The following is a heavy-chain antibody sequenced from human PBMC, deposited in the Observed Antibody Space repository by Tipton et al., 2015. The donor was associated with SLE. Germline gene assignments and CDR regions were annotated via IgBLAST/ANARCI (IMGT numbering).Heavy chain of an antibody. Sequence: SLRLSCAASGFTFSSYAMHWVRQAPGKGLEWVAVISYDGSNKYYADSVKGRFTISRDNSKNTLYLQMNSLRAEDTAVYYCAREAITMVRGVIINWFDPWGQGTLVTVSS. CDR3: AREAITMVRGVIINWFDP. CDR1: GFTFSSYA. D-gene: IGHD3-10*01. J-gene: IGHJ5*02. CDR2: ISYDGSNK. V-gene: IGHV3-30-3*01.